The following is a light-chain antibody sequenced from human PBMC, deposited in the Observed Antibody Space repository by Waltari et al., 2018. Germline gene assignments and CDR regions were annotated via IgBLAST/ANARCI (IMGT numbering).Light chain of an antibody. CDR3: CSYAGSSTLDVV. V-gene: IGLV2-23*02. Sequence: QHHPRKAPKLMIIEVSKRPSWVSNRCSGSKSGNRASLTITVLQAEDEADYYCCSYAGSSTLDVVFGGGTKLTVL. CDR2: EVS. J-gene: IGLJ2*01.